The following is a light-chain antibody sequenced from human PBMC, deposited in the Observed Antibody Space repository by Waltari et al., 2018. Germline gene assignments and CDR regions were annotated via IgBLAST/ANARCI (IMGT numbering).Light chain of an antibody. J-gene: IGLJ3*02. CDR1: SVDVGAYNF. CDR3: SSYARNKGWV. V-gene: IGLV2-8*01. CDR2: EVT. Sequence: QSALTQPPSASGSPGQSVTIPCTGTSVDVGAYNFVSWYQQPPGKAPRLMIYEVTKRPSGVPDRFSGSKSGNTASLTVSGLQAEDEADYYCSSYARNKGWVFGGGTKLTVL.